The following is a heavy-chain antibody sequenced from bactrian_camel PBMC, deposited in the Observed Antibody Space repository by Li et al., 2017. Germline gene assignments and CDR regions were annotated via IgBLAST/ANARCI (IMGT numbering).Heavy chain of an antibody. CDR1: GFTFSSYD. V-gene: IGHV3-2*01. CDR3: ATGAWWYEL. Sequence: HVQLVESGGGLVQPGGSLRLSCAASGFTFSSYDMSWVRQAPGKGLEWVGNSNLVGITQYADSVKGRFTISRDTAKNTLDLQMNRLKNEDTAVYYCATGAWWYELWGQGTQVTVS. J-gene: IGHJ4*01. CDR2: NSNLVGIT. D-gene: IGHD3*01.